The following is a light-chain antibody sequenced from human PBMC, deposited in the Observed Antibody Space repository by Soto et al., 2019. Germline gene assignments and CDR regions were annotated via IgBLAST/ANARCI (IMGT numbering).Light chain of an antibody. CDR1: QGIGSA. CDR2: DAS. J-gene: IGKJ4*01. V-gene: IGKV1-13*02. Sequence: AIQLTQSPSSLSASVGDRVTITCRASQGIGSALAWYQQKPGKAPKLLIYDASSLESGVPSRFSGSGSGTDFTLTIRSLQPKDFATYSCKQFNFFGGGTKGEIK. CDR3: KQFNF.